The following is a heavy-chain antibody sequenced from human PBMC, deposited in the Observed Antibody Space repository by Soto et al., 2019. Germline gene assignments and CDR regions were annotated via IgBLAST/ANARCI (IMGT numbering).Heavy chain of an antibody. J-gene: IGHJ6*02. CDR1: GGSVSTSGVG. V-gene: IGHV2-70*11. Sequence: GSGPTLVNPTQPLTLTCTFSGGSVSTSGVGVSWIRQPPGKALEWLARIDWDDDKYYSTSLKTRLTISKDTSKNQVVLTMTNMDPVDTATYYCARMGTIAVADDYYYGMDVWGQGTTVTVSS. CDR3: ARMGTIAVADDYYYGMDV. CDR2: IDWDDDK. D-gene: IGHD6-19*01.